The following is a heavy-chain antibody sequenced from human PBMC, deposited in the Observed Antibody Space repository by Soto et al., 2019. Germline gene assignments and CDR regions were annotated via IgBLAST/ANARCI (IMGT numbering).Heavy chain of an antibody. CDR3: ARHRIYCSGGSCYSWYFDY. J-gene: IGHJ4*02. CDR2: IYYSGST. D-gene: IGHD2-15*01. Sequence: QLQLQESGPGLVKPSETLSLTCTVSGGSISSSSYYWGWIRQPPGKGLEWIGSIYYSGSTYYNPSLKSRVTLSVDTSKNQFSLKLSSVTAADTAVYYCARHRIYCSGGSCYSWYFDYWGQGTLVTVSS. CDR1: GGSISSSSYY. V-gene: IGHV4-39*01.